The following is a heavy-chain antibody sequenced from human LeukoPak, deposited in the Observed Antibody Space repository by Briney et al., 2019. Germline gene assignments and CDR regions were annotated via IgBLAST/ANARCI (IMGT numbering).Heavy chain of an antibody. CDR3: AKDPGGCSSTSCYAY. D-gene: IGHD2-2*01. Sequence: GGSLRLSCAASGFTFCSYEMNWVRQAPGKGLEWVSYISSSGSTIYYADSVKGRFTISRDNAKNSLYLQMNSLRAEDTAVYYCAKDPGGCSSTSCYAYWGQGTLVTVSS. CDR1: GFTFCSYE. CDR2: ISSSGSTI. V-gene: IGHV3-48*03. J-gene: IGHJ4*02.